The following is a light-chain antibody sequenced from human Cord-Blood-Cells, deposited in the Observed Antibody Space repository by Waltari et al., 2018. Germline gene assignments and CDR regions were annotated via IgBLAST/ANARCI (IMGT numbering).Light chain of an antibody. V-gene: IGKV3-20*01. Sequence: EIVLTQSPGTLSLSPGEIATLSCRASQSVSSSYLAWYQQKPGQAPRLLIYGASSRATGIPDRFSGSGSGTDFTLTISRLEPEDFAVYYCQQDGSSPYTFGQGTKLEIK. CDR2: GAS. J-gene: IGKJ2*01. CDR3: QQDGSSPYT. CDR1: QSVSSSY.